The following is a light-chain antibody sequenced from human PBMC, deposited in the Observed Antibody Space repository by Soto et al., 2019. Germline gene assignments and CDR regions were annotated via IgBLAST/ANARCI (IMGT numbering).Light chain of an antibody. Sequence: EIVMTQSPATLSVSPGERATLSCRASQSVSSYLGWYQQKPGQAPRLLIYDASTLASGIPARFSGSGSGTDCTLTISSLEPEDFAVYYCQQRINWPLTFGGGTNVEIK. J-gene: IGKJ4*01. CDR1: QSVSSY. CDR2: DAS. CDR3: QQRINWPLT. V-gene: IGKV3-11*01.